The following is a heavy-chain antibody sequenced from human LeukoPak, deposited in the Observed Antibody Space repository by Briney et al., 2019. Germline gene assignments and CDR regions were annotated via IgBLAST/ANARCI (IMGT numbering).Heavy chain of an antibody. Sequence: GGSLRLSCATSGFTFSRYAMTWVRQAPGKGLEWVSIISDSGGSPYYADSVKGRFTISRDKSKNTLSLQMNGLRVEDTAVYYCAKVMPPGRIRFYSYYMDVWGKGTTVTVS. CDR2: ISDSGGSP. V-gene: IGHV3-23*01. D-gene: IGHD2-15*01. J-gene: IGHJ6*03. CDR3: AKVMPPGRIRFYSYYMDV. CDR1: GFTFSRYA.